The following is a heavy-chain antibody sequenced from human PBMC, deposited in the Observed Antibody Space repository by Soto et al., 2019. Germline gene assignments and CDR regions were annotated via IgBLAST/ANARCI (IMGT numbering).Heavy chain of an antibody. V-gene: IGHV2-70*11. J-gene: IGHJ6*02. CDR2: IDWDDDK. CDR1: GFSLITSGMC. Sequence: SGPTLVNPTQTLILTFSFSGFSLITSGMCVSWIRQSPGKALEWLARIDWDDDKYYTTSLKTRLTISKDTSKNQVVLTMTNMDPVDTATYYCALCTAYYYGMDVWGQGTTVTVSS. D-gene: IGHD2-2*01. CDR3: ALCTAYYYGMDV.